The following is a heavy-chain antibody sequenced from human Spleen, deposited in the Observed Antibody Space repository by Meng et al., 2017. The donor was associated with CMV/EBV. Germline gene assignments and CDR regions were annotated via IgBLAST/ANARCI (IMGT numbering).Heavy chain of an antibody. J-gene: IGHJ4*02. D-gene: IGHD2-2*01. CDR2: ISYDGSNK. V-gene: IGHV3-30-3*01. CDR1: GFTFGNYG. Sequence: GGSLRLSCVASGFTFGNYGVHWVRQAPGQGLEWVAFISYDGSNKYNADSVKGRFTISRENSKNTLYLQMNSLRAEDTAMYYCARSGTSDYFVASDYWGQGTLVTVSS. CDR3: ARSGTSDYFVASDY.